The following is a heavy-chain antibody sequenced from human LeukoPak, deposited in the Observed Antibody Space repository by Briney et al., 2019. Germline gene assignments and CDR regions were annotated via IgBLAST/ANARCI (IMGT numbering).Heavy chain of an antibody. J-gene: IGHJ5*02. Sequence: SETLSLTCTVSGGSISSSSYYWGRIRQPPGKGLEWIGSICYSGSTYYNPSLKSRVTISVDTSKNQFSLKLSSVTAADTAVYYCARALVAAVAGPNWFDPWGQGTLVTVSS. D-gene: IGHD6-19*01. V-gene: IGHV4-39*07. CDR1: GGSISSSSYY. CDR3: ARALVAAVAGPNWFDP. CDR2: ICYSGST.